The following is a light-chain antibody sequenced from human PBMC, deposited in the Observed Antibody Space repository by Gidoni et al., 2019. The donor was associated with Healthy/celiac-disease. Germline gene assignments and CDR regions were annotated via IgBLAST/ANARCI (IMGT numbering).Light chain of an antibody. CDR3: QQRSNWPIT. Sequence: EIGLTQSPATLSLSPGERATLPCRASQSVSSYLAWYQQKPGQAPRLLIYDASNRATGIPARFSGSGSGTDFTLTISSLEPEDFAVYYCQQRSNWPITFXXXTRLEIK. CDR2: DAS. CDR1: QSVSSY. J-gene: IGKJ5*01. V-gene: IGKV3-11*01.